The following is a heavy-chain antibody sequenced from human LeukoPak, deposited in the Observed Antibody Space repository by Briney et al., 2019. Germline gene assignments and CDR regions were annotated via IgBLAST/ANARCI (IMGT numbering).Heavy chain of an antibody. V-gene: IGHV3-9*01. J-gene: IGHJ3*02. CDR2: ISWNSGSI. D-gene: IGHD1-26*01. Sequence: GGSLRLSCAASGLNLSRYWMSWVRQAPGKGLEWVSGISWNSGSIGYADSVKGRFTISRDNAKNSLYLQMNSLRAEDTALYYCAKVRVGAASWAFDIWGQGTMVTVSS. CDR3: AKVRVGAASWAFDI. CDR1: GLNLSRYW.